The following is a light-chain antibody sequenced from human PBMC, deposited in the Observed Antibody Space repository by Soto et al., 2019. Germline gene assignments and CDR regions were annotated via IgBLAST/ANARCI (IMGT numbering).Light chain of an antibody. CDR3: QHYDRSPPVN. CDR2: GAS. Sequence: IVLTQSPDTLSLSPGDSATLSCRASQGLKTDSLAWYQQKSGQPPRLVIYGASNRATGVPDRVSGSGSGKDFILTISGLEPQDFAVYYCQHYDRSPPVNFGQGTRLQ. CDR1: QGLKTDS. V-gene: IGKV3-20*01. J-gene: IGKJ5*01.